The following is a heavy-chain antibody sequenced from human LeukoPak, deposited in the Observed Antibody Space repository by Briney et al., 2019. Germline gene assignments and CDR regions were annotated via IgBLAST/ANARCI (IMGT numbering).Heavy chain of an antibody. Sequence: SRTLSLTCTVSGGSVNSGRYYWTWIRQPAGMGLEWIGRLYTNDNTNYNPSLESRVSISLDTSKSQFYLQLTSVTAADTAVYFCARGVVTDDYYMDVWGKGTTVTVSS. CDR3: ARGVVTDDYYMDV. V-gene: IGHV4-61*02. J-gene: IGHJ6*03. CDR2: LYTNDNT. D-gene: IGHD2-21*02. CDR1: GGSVNSGRYY.